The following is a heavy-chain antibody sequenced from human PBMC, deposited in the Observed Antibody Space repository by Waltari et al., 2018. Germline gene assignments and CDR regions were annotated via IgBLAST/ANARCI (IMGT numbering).Heavy chain of an antibody. CDR3: ARSLTNDAFDI. CDR2: ISSSSSTI. J-gene: IGHJ3*02. CDR1: GFTFSSYS. V-gene: IGHV3-48*04. D-gene: IGHD4-4*01. Sequence: EVQLVESGGGLVQPGGSLRLSCAASGFTFSSYSMNWVRQAPGKGLEWVSYISSSSSTIYYADSVKGRFTISRDNAKNSLYLQMNSLRAEDTAVYYCARSLTNDAFDIWGQGTMVTVSS.